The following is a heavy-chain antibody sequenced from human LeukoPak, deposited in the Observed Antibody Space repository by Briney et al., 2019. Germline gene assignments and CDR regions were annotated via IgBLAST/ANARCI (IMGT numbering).Heavy chain of an antibody. CDR3: ARGGFSGTPED. CDR2: FYSGGST. J-gene: IGHJ4*02. Sequence: GGSLRLSCAASGLSVSSNYMIWVRQAPGKRLEWVSVFYSGGSTNYADSVKGRFTISRDNSKNTLDLQMNSLRVDDTAVYYCARGGFSGTPEDWGQGTLVTVSS. V-gene: IGHV3-66*01. CDR1: GLSVSSNY. D-gene: IGHD1-26*01.